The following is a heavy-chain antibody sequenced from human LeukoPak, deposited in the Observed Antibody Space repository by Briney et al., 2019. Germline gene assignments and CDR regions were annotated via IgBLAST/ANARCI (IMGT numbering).Heavy chain of an antibody. D-gene: IGHD2-21*01. Sequence: GGSLRLSCAASGFTFSSYAMSWVPQAPGKGLEWVSAISGSCGSTYYADSVKGRFTISRDNSKNTLYLQMNSLRAEDTAVYYCARDPENTYCGGDCYDSHFDYWGQGTLVTVSS. V-gene: IGHV3-23*01. CDR2: ISGSCGST. J-gene: IGHJ4*02. CDR1: GFTFSSYA. CDR3: ARDPENTYCGGDCYDSHFDY.